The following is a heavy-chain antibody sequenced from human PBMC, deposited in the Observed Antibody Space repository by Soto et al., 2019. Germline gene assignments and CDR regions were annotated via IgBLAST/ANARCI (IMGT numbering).Heavy chain of an antibody. J-gene: IGHJ5*02. CDR2: IYYSGST. CDR1: GGSISSSSYY. V-gene: IGHV4-39*01. D-gene: IGHD3-16*01. Sequence: NPSETLSLTCTVSGGSISSSSYYWGWIRQPPGKGLEWIGSIYYSGSTYYNPSLKSRVTISVDTSKNQFSLKLSSVTAADTAVYYCATGGGYGVTPYGVAVANWFDPWGQGTLVTVSS. CDR3: ATGGGYGVTPYGVAVANWFDP.